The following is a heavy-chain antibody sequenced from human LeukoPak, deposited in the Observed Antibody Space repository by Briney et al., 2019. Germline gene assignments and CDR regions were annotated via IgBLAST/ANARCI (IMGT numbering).Heavy chain of an antibody. CDR2: ISATDGSK. CDR1: GFTFASHV. D-gene: IGHD2-2*01. V-gene: IGHV3-23*01. J-gene: IGHJ5*02. CDR3: IACASASCYGDRFDP. Sequence: GGSLRLSCAASGFTFASHVITWVRQAPGRGVEWVSSISATDGSKYYADSLRGRFTIPRHNSWHALFLPMNSLAAERTALYYCIACASASCYGDRFDPWGQGTLVTVSS.